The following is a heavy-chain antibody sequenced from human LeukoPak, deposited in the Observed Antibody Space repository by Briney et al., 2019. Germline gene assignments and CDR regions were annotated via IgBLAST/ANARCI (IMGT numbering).Heavy chain of an antibody. Sequence: GGSLRLSCAASGFTFSSYSMNWVRQAPGKGLEWVSYISSSSSTIYYADSVKGRFTISRDNAKNSLYLQMNSLRAEDTAVYYCANQHYDFWSGYLSYFDYWGQGTLVTVSS. D-gene: IGHD3-3*01. CDR1: GFTFSSYS. J-gene: IGHJ4*02. V-gene: IGHV3-48*04. CDR2: ISSSSSTI. CDR3: ANQHYDFWSGYLSYFDY.